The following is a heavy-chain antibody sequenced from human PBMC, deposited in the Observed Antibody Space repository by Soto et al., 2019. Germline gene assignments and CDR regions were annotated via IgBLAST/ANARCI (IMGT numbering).Heavy chain of an antibody. CDR2: ISVYNGNT. V-gene: IGHV1-18*01. CDR1: GYTFTTYG. J-gene: IGHJ4*02. Sequence: QVQLVQSGAEVKKPGTSVTVSCKASGYTFTTYGITWVRQSPGQGLEWMGWISVYNGNTKYGQKFRDRVTMTTDTSTTTAYMELRSLRADETAVYYCAKVISQASGRYDFAYWGEGTLVTVSS. CDR3: AKVISQASGRYDFAY. D-gene: IGHD2-21*01.